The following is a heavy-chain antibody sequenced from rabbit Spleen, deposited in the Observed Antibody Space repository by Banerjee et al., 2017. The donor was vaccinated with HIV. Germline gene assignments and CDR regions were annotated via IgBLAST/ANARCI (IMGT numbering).Heavy chain of an antibody. CDR2: IWTGSTSIT. J-gene: IGHJ6*01. V-gene: IGHV1S40*01. Sequence: QSLEESGGGLVKPGASLTLTCTASGFSFSSGYDMCWVRQATGKGLEWIGTIWTGSTSITWYASWALGRFTISKTSSTTVTLQLDSLTAADTATYFCARDTGTSFSTYGMDLWGPGTLVTVS. CDR3: ARDTGTSFSTYGMDL. D-gene: IGHD7-1*01. CDR1: GFSFSSGYD.